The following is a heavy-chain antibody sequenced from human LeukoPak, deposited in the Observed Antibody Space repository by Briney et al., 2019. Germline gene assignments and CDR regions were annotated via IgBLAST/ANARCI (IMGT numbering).Heavy chain of an antibody. Sequence: ASVKVSCKASGGTFSSYAISWVRQAPGQGLEWMGGIIPIFGTANYAQKFQGRVTITADESTSTAYMELSSLRSEDTAVYYCARGGGTIFGVARTPLNWFDPWGQGTLVTVSS. CDR1: GGTFSSYA. CDR2: IIPIFGTA. D-gene: IGHD3-3*01. V-gene: IGHV1-69*13. CDR3: ARGGGTIFGVARTPLNWFDP. J-gene: IGHJ5*02.